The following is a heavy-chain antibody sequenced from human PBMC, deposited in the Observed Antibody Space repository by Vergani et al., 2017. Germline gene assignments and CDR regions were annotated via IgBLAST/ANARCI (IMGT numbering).Heavy chain of an antibody. D-gene: IGHD3-9*01. Sequence: QVQLQESGPGLVQPAETLSLTCVVSNSSINSNYYWGWIRQSPGKRLEWIGSVSHSGSTFSNPSLKSRVTISVDKSKKLISLILNSVTAADTAVYYCVRDAISYDVLTGYYIGLDSWGQGTLVTVSS. CDR3: VRDAISYDVLTGYYIGLDS. V-gene: IGHV4-38-2*01. CDR1: NSSINSNYY. CDR2: VSHSGST. J-gene: IGHJ4*02.